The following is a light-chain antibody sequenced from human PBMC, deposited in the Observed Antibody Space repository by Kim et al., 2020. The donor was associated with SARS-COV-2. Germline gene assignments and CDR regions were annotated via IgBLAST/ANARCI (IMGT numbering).Light chain of an antibody. CDR1: NIANKS. CDR2: YDK. CDR3: QVWDGRTDDSV. J-gene: IGLJ1*01. Sequence: AGKTATITCGESNIANKSVHWYQQKPGQAPVLVIYYDKDRPSGIPERFSGSNSGNTATRTIGRVEAGDEADYYGQVWDGRTDDSVFGPGTKVTVL. V-gene: IGLV3-21*04.